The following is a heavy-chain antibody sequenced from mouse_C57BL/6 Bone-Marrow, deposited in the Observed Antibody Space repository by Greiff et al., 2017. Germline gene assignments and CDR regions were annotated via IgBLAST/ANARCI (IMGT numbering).Heavy chain of an antibody. CDR2: IYPRSGNT. J-gene: IGHJ3*01. CDR1: GYTFTSYG. CDR3: ARGAQALFAY. Sequence: QVQLQQSGAELARPGASVKLSCKASGYTFTSYGISRVKQRTGQGLEWIGEIYPRSGNTYYNEKFKGKATLTADKSSSTAYMELRSLTSEDSAVYFCARGAQALFAYWGQGTLVTVSA. V-gene: IGHV1-81*01. D-gene: IGHD3-2*02.